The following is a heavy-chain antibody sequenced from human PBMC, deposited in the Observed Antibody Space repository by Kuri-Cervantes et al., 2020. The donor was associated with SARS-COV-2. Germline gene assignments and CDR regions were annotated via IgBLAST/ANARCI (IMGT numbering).Heavy chain of an antibody. CDR3: ARGPYYYDSSGYYTSVYYYYGMDV. D-gene: IGHD3-22*01. V-gene: IGHV1-46*01. CDR1: GYTFTSYY. CDR2: INPSGGST. Sequence: ASVKVSCKASGYTFTSYYMHWVRQAPGQGLEWMGIINPSGGSTSYAQKFQGWVTMTRDTSISTAHMELSRLRSDDTAVYYCARGPYYYDSSGYYTSVYYYYGMDVWGQGTTVTVSS. J-gene: IGHJ6*02.